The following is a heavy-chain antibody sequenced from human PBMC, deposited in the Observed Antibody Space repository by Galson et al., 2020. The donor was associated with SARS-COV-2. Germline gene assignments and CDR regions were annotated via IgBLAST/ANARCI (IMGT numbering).Heavy chain of an antibody. V-gene: IGHV4-30-4*01. J-gene: IGHJ4*02. D-gene: IGHD6-13*01. Sequence: ETSETLSLTCTVSGGSVSSDDYWWSWIRQSPGKGLEWIGYIYYSGTTYYNPSLKSRVSISIDTSKNQFSLNLSSVTAADTAVYYCVGEISGSWRFDFWGQGTLVTVSP. CDR2: IYYSGTT. CDR1: GGSVSSDDYW. CDR3: VGEISGSWRFDF.